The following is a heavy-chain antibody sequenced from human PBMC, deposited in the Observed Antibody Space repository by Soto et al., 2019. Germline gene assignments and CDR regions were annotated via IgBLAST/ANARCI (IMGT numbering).Heavy chain of an antibody. CDR3: SRSYGILGVYSDYGRDV. J-gene: IGHJ6*02. Sequence: SETLSLTCAVSGGSISSSNWWSWVRQPPGKGLEWIGEIYHSGSTNYNPSLKSRVTISVDKSKNQFSLKLSSVTAADTAVYYWSRSYGILGVYSDYGRDVLSQWASVCLSS. CDR2: IYHSGST. V-gene: IGHV4-4*02. CDR1: GGSISSSNW. D-gene: IGHD3-3*01.